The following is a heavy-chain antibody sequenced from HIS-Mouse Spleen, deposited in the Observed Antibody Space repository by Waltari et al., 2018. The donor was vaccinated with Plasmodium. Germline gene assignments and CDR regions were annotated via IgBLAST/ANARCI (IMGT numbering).Heavy chain of an antibody. CDR1: GYTFTGYY. V-gene: IGHV1-2*02. J-gene: IGHJ1*01. D-gene: IGHD6-13*01. CDR3: ARVLGYKAAAGTFVEYFQH. CDR2: INPNSGGT. Sequence: QVQLVQSGAEVTKPGASVQVSCKASGYTFTGYYMHWVRQAPGQGLEWMGWINPNSGGTNYAQKFQGRVTMTRDTSISTAYMELSRLRSDDTAVYYCARVLGYKAAAGTFVEYFQHWGQGTLVTVSS.